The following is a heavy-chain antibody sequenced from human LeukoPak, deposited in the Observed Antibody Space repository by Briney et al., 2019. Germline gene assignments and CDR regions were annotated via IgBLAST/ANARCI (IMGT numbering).Heavy chain of an antibody. D-gene: IGHD6-19*01. CDR1: GFTVSSNS. Sequence: PGGSLRLSCAASGFTVSSNSMIWVRQAPGKGLEWVSVIYSGGSTYYADSVKGRFTISKDNSRNTLYLQMNSLRAEDTAVYYCARSSGWVDCWGQGTLVTVSS. CDR3: ARSSGWVDC. V-gene: IGHV3-53*01. J-gene: IGHJ5*01. CDR2: IYSGGST.